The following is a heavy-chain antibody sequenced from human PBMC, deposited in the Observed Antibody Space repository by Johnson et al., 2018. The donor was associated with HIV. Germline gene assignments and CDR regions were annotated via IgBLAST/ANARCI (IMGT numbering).Heavy chain of an antibody. J-gene: IGHJ3*02. CDR2: ISYDGGNK. V-gene: IGHV3-30*04. Sequence: QVQLVESGGGVVQPGRSLRLSCAASGFTFSSYAMHWVRQAPGKGLEWVAVISYDGGNKYYADSVKGRFTISRDNSKNTLYLQMSSLRAEDTAVYYCAREEGTDILTRGDAFDIWGQGTMVTVSS. D-gene: IGHD3-9*01. CDR3: AREEGTDILTRGDAFDI. CDR1: GFTFSSYA.